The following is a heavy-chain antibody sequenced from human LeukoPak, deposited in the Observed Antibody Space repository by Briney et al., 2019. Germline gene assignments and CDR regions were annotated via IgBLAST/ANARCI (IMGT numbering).Heavy chain of an antibody. V-gene: IGHV1-46*01. D-gene: IGHD5-24*01. J-gene: IGHJ4*02. Sequence: WMGIINPRGGFTSYAQKFQGRVTMTRDTSTSTVYMELSSLRSEDTAVYYCARGEMARLDYWGQGTLVTVSS. CDR3: ARGEMARLDY. CDR2: INPRGGFT.